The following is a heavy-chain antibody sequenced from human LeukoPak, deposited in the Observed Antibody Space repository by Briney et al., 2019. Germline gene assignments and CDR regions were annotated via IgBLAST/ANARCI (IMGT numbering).Heavy chain of an antibody. CDR1: GGSFSGYY. J-gene: IGHJ4*02. V-gene: IGHV4-34*01. CDR2: INHSGST. Sequence: SETLSLTCAVYGGSFSGYYWGWIRQPPGKGLEWIGEINHSGSTNYNPSLKSRVTISVDTSKNQFSLKLSSVTAADTAVYYCARGPGYSYGFYYLDYWGQGTLVTVSS. CDR3: ARGPGYSYGFYYLDY. D-gene: IGHD5-18*01.